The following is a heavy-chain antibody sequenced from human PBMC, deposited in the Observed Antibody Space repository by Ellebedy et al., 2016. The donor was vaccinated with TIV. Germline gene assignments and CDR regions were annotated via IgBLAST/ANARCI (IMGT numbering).Heavy chain of an antibody. J-gene: IGHJ4*02. V-gene: IGHV4-38-2*02. Sequence: MPSETLSLTCTVSGYSISSGYYWGWIRQPPGKGLEWIGSIYHSGSTYYNPSLKSRVTISVDTSKNQFSLKLSSVTAADTAVYYCARGVLTCYDYWGQGTLVTVSS. CDR1: GYSISSGYY. CDR2: IYHSGST. CDR3: ARGVLTCYDY. D-gene: IGHD2-8*01.